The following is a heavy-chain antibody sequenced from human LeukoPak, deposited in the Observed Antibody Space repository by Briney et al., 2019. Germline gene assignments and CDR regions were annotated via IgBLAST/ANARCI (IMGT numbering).Heavy chain of an antibody. D-gene: IGHD6-13*01. J-gene: IGHJ4*02. CDR2: INPNSGGT. CDR1: GYTFTGYY. V-gene: IGHV1-2*02. CDR3: ARGHGYSSSWGDY. Sequence: ASVKVSCKASGYTFTGYYMHWVRQAPGQGLEWMGWINPNSGGTNYAQKFQGRVTMTRDTSISTAYMELSRLRSDDTAVYYCARGHGYSSSWGDYWGLGTLVTVSS.